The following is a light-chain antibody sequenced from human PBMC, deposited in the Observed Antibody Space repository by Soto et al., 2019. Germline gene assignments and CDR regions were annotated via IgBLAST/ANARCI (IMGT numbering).Light chain of an antibody. CDR3: QQSYSTPQT. CDR1: QGISSY. V-gene: IGKV1-39*01. Sequence: DIQMTQSPSSLSASVGDRVTITCRASQGISSYLNWYQQKPGKAPSLLIFAASSLQSGVPSRFRGSGSGTDFTLTISSLQPEDFATYYCQQSYSTPQTFGQGTKLEIK. J-gene: IGKJ2*01. CDR2: AAS.